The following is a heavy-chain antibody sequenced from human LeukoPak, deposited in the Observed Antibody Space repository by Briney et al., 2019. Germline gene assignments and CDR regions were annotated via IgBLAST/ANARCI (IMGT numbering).Heavy chain of an antibody. CDR2: ISGSGGST. D-gene: IGHD3-3*02. V-gene: IGHV3-23*01. CDR1: GFTFSSYA. J-gene: IGHJ4*02. CDR3: ARAISLSVFLAPDY. Sequence: GGSLRLSCAASGFTFSSYAMSWVRQAPGKGLEWVSAISGSGGSTYYADSVKGRFTISRDNSKNTLYLQMNSLRAEDTAVYYCARAISLSVFLAPDYWGQGTLVTVSS.